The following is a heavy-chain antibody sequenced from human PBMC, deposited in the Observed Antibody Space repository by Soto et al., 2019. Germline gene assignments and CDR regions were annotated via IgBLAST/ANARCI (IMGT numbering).Heavy chain of an antibody. CDR1: GFTFSSYA. V-gene: IGHV3-23*01. CDR3: ARRGPGTYFDY. D-gene: IGHD6-13*01. J-gene: IGHJ4*02. Sequence: EVQLLDSGGGLVQPGGSLRLSCAASGFTFSSYAMNWVRQATGKGLEWVSVISGSGGSTYYADSVNGRFTISIDNSKNTLKVQMNSRRAEDTAVYYCARRGPGTYFDYWGKGTLVTVSS. CDR2: ISGSGGST.